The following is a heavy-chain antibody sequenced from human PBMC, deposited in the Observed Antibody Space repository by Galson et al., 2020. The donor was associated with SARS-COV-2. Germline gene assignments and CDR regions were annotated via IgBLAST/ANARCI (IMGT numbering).Heavy chain of an antibody. Sequence: TLSLTCTVSGASISSSTYYWGWIRQSRGKGLEWIGSIYYSGTTYYNPSLKSRLTISVDTSMNQFSLKLSSVTAADTAVYYCARGHWKSGYSYFDPWGQGTLVTVSS. CDR2: IYYSGTT. CDR3: ARGHWKSGYSYFDP. J-gene: IGHJ5*02. V-gene: IGHV4-39*01. D-gene: IGHD5-18*01. CDR1: GASISSSTYY.